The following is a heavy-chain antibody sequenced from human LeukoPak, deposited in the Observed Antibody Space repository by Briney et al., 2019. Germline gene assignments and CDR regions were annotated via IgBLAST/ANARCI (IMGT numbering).Heavy chain of an antibody. D-gene: IGHD3-22*01. CDR2: VSYDGSNK. Sequence: GRSLRLSCAASGFTFISYAMHWVRQAPGKGLEWVAVVSYDGSNKYYADSVKGRFTISRDNSKNTLYLQMNSLRAEDTAVYYCTRERDYDSSGYAFYFDYWGQGTLVTVSS. J-gene: IGHJ4*02. V-gene: IGHV3-30-3*01. CDR3: TRERDYDSSGYAFYFDY. CDR1: GFTFISYA.